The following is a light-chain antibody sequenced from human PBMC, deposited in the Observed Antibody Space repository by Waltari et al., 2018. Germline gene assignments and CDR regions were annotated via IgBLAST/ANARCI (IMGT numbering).Light chain of an antibody. CDR2: DNN. Sequence: QSVLTQPPSVSAAPGQKVTISCPATSSTVRTHYVSWYQQLPGTAPKLLIYDNNKRPSGIPDRFSGSKSGTSATLGITGLQTGDEADYYCGTWDSSLSAEVFGGGTKLTVL. CDR3: GTWDSSLSAEV. V-gene: IGLV1-51*01. CDR1: SSTVRTHY. J-gene: IGLJ2*01.